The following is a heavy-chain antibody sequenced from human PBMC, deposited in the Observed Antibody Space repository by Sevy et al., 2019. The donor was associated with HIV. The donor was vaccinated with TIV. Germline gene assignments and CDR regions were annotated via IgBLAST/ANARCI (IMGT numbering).Heavy chain of an antibody. CDR2: ISNDGSDK. CDR3: ANSRGKYDGSSWLYYHYAVDV. Sequence: GGSLRLSCAASGFTFSSYAMSWVRQAPGRGLEWVAIISNDGSDKEYADSVKGRFTISRDNSKDMLYLQMNSLRLEDTAVYYCANSRGKYDGSSWLYYHYAVDVWGQGTTVTVSS. V-gene: IGHV3-30*18. J-gene: IGHJ6*02. D-gene: IGHD6-13*01. CDR1: GFTFSSYA.